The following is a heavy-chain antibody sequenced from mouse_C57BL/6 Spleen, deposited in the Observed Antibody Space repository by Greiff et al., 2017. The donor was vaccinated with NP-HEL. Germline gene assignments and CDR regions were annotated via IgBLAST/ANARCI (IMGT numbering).Heavy chain of an antibody. CDR1: GYTFTSYW. Sequence: VQLQQPGAELVKPGASVKVSCKASGYTFTSYWMHWVKQRPGQGLEWIGRIYPSDSDTNYNQKFKGKATLTVDKSSSTAYMQLSSLTSEDSAVYYCAVYYDYEGWFAYWGQGTLVTVSA. V-gene: IGHV1-74*01. J-gene: IGHJ3*01. CDR2: IYPSDSDT. D-gene: IGHD2-4*01. CDR3: AVYYDYEGWFAY.